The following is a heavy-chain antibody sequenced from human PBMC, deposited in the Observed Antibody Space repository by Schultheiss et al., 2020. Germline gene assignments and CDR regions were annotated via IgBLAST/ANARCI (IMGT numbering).Heavy chain of an antibody. Sequence: SQTLSLTCTVSGGSISSSSYYWGWIRQPPGKGLEWIGSIYYSGSTYYNPSLKSRVTISVDTSKNQFSLKLSSVTAADTAVYYCARDRATTTSSFDLWGRGTLVTVSS. J-gene: IGHJ2*01. V-gene: IGHV4-39*07. CDR2: IYYSGST. CDR1: GGSISSSSYY. D-gene: IGHD4-17*01. CDR3: ARDRATTTSSFDL.